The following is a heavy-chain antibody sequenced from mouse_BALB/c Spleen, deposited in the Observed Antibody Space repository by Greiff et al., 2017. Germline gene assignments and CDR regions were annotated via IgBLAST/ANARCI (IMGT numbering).Heavy chain of an antibody. CDR1: GFTFTDYY. CDR3: ARDIGFAY. V-gene: IGHV7-3*02. CDR2: FRNKANGYTT. Sequence: EVKLMESGGGLVQPGGSLRLSCATSGFTFTDYYMSWVRQPPGKALEWLGFFRNKANGYTTEYSASVKGRFTISRDNSQSILYLQMNTLRAEDSATYYCARDIGFAYWGQGTLVTVSA. J-gene: IGHJ3*01.